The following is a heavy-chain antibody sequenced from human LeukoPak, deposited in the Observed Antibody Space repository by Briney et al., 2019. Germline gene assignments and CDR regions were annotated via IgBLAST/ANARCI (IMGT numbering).Heavy chain of an antibody. CDR3: ARAVAGWENWFDP. CDR1: GGSISSGDYY. Sequence: PSETLSLTCTVSGGSISSGDYYWSWIRQPPAKGLEWIGYIYYSGSTYYTPSLKSRVTISVDTSKTQFSLNLSSVTAAATAVYYCARAVAGWENWFDPWGQGTLVTVSS. J-gene: IGHJ5*02. V-gene: IGHV4-30-4*01. CDR2: IYYSGST. D-gene: IGHD6-19*01.